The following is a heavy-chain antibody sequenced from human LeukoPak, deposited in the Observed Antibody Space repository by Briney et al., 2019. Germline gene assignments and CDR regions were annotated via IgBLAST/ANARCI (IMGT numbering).Heavy chain of an antibody. Sequence: GRSLRLSCAASGFTFDDYAMHWVRQAPGKGLEWVSGISWNSGSIGYADSVKGRFTISRDNAKNSLYLQMNSLRAEDTALYYCAKDSGGSYYGYYYGMDVWGQGTTVTVSS. CDR2: ISWNSGSI. CDR1: GFTFDDYA. D-gene: IGHD1-26*01. J-gene: IGHJ6*02. V-gene: IGHV3-9*01. CDR3: AKDSGGSYYGYYYGMDV.